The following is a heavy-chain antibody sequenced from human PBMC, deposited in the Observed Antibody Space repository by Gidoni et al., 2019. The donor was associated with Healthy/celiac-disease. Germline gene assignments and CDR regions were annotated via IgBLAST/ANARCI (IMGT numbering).Heavy chain of an antibody. CDR1: GYTFTDYY. CDR3: ATVGASSGYYGGSYFDY. J-gene: IGHJ4*02. V-gene: IGHV1-69-2*01. D-gene: IGHD3-22*01. CDR2: VDPEDGET. Sequence: EVQLVQSGAEVKKPGATVKISCKVSGYTFTDYYMHWVQQAPGKGLEWMGLVDPEDGETIYAEKFQGRVTITADTSTDTAYMELSSLRSEDTAVYYCATVGASSGYYGGSYFDYWGQGTLVTVSS.